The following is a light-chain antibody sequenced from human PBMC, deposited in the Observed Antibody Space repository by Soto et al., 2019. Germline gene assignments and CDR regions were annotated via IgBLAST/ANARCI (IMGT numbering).Light chain of an antibody. V-gene: IGKV3D-15*01. J-gene: IGKJ5*01. CDR2: DTS. CDR1: HSVGST. Sequence: EIVLTQSPATLSLSPGERATLSCRASHSVGSTLAWYQQKPGQAPRLLMFDTSTRATGVPARFSGGGSGTEFTLTITSLQSEDFAVYWCQQYNNWPLTFGPGTRLEIK. CDR3: QQYNNWPLT.